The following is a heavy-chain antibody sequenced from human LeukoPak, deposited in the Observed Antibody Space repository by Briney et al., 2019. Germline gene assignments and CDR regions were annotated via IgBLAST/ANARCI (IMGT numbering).Heavy chain of an antibody. V-gene: IGHV5-10-1*01. D-gene: IGHD6-13*01. CDR1: GYSFTSYW. Sequence: GESLQISCKSSGYSFTSYWISWVRQMPGKGLEWMGRIDPSDSYTNYSPSFQGHVTISADKSISTAHLQWSSLKASDTAMYYCARHSGPLEALDIWGQGTMVTDSS. J-gene: IGHJ3*02. CDR2: IDPSDSYT. CDR3: ARHSGPLEALDI.